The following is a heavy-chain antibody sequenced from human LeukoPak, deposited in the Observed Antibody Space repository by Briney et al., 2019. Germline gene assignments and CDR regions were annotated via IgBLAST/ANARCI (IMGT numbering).Heavy chain of an antibody. J-gene: IGHJ4*02. V-gene: IGHV4-34*01. CDR2: INHSGST. CDR3: ARLRRDGYNFLPRIAYFDY. CDR1: GGSISSYY. D-gene: IGHD5-12*01. Sequence: SETLSLTCTVSGGSISSYYWSWIRQPPGKGLEWIGEINHSGSTNYNPSLKSRVTISVDTSKNQFSLKLSSVTAADTAVYYCARLRRDGYNFLPRIAYFDYWGQGTLVTVSS.